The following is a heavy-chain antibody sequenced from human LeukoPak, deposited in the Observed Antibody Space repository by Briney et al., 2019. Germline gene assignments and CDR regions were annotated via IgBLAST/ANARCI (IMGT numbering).Heavy chain of an antibody. CDR2: VDKSGTFT. Sequence: GGSLRLSCAASGFSFSRYGMSWVRQAPGKGLEWVSAVDKSGTFTYYSDSVKGRFTISRDNSKNTLFLQMNSLRVEDTALYYCAEGGPHNYFDPWGQGTVVTLSS. D-gene: IGHD3-16*01. CDR1: GFSFSRYG. CDR3: AEGGPHNYFDP. J-gene: IGHJ5*02. V-gene: IGHV3-23*05.